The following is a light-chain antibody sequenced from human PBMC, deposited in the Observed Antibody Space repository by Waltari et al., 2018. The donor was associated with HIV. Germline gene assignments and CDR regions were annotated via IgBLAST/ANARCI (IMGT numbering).Light chain of an antibody. CDR2: DDS. J-gene: IGLJ2*01. Sequence: SYVLTEPPSVSVAPGQTARITCGGNNIGSKSVHWYQQKPGQAPVLVVYDDSDRPSGSPERCSGSNSGNTATLTISRVEAGDEADYYCQVWDSSSDRVVFGGGTKLTVL. CDR1: NIGSKS. CDR3: QVWDSSSDRVV. V-gene: IGLV3-21*02.